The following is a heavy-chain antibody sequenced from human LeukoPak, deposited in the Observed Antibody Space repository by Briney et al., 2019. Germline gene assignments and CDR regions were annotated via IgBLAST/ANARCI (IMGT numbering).Heavy chain of an antibody. V-gene: IGHV4-34*01. J-gene: IGHJ4*02. CDR1: GGSFSGYY. CDR3: ATAAYDSGSYIVNHDY. CDR2: INHSGST. Sequence: PSETLSLTCAVYGGSFSGYYWSWIRQPPGKGLEWIGEINHSGSTNYNPSLKSRVTISVDTSKNQFSLKLSSVTAADTAVYYCATAAYDSGSYIVNHDYWGQGTLVTVSS. D-gene: IGHD3-22*01.